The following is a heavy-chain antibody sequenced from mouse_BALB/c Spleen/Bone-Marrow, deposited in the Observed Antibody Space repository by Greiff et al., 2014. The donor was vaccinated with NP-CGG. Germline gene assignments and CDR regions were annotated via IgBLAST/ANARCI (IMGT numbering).Heavy chain of an antibody. CDR2: IWAGGST. CDR1: GFSLTSYG. D-gene: IGHD2-3*01. J-gene: IGHJ1*01. V-gene: IGHV2-9*02. CDR3: ARVYLWYFDV. Sequence: VKLVESGPGLVAPSQSLSITCTASGFSLTSYGVHWVRQPPGKGLEWPGVIWAGGSTNYNSALMSRLSISKDNSKSQVFLKMNSLQTDDTAMYYCARVYLWYFDVWGAGTTVTVSS.